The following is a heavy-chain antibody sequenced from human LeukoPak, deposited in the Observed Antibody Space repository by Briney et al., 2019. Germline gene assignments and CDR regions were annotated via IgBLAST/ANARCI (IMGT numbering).Heavy chain of an antibody. V-gene: IGHV3-23*01. J-gene: IGHJ4*02. CDR3: AKRGAVMTAPPFFDY. D-gene: IGHD6-6*01. CDR1: GFTFSSYA. CDR2: ISYDAANT. Sequence: LGGSLRLSCAASGFTFSSYAMSWVRQTPGKGLEWVSSISYDAANTYYTGSVKGRFTISRDNSKNTVFLQMNSLRAEDTAVYYCAKRGAVMTAPPFFDYWGQGTLVTVSS.